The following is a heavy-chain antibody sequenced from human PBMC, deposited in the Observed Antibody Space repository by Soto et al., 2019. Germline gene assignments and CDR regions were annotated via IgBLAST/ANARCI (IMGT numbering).Heavy chain of an antibody. D-gene: IGHD2-2*01. CDR2: IYYSGST. J-gene: IGHJ6*03. Sequence: SETLSLTCTVSGGSISSYDGSWIRQPPGKGLEWMGYIYYSGSTNYNPSLKSRVTISVDTSKNQFSLKLSSVTAADTAVYYCARAVWDCSSTSCYRNYYYYYMDVWGRGTTVTVSS. V-gene: IGHV4-59*01. CDR3: ARAVWDCSSTSCYRNYYYYYMDV. CDR1: GGSISSYD.